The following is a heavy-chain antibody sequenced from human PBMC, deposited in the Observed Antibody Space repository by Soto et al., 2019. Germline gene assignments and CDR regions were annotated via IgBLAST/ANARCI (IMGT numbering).Heavy chain of an antibody. Sequence: ASVKVSCKASGYTFTSYAMHWVRQAPGQRLEWMGWINAGNGNTKYSQKFQGRVTITRDTSASTAYMELSSLRSEDTAVYYCGWIRQPPGKGLEWIESIYYSGRTYYNPSLKSRVTMSVDTSKRQISLKLSSVTAADTAVYYCARQNFISSFWGRGTLVTVSS. J-gene: IGHJ4*02. D-gene: IGHD1-26*01. V-gene: IGHV1-3*01. CDR1: GYTFTSYA. CDR2: INAGNGNT. CDR3: GWIRQPPGKGLEWIESIYYSGRTYYNPSLKSRVTMSVDTSKRQISLKLSSVTAADTAVYYCARQNFISSF.